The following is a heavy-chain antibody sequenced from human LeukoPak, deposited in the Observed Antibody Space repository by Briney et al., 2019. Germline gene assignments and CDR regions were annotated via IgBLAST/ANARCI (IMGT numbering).Heavy chain of an antibody. CDR3: ARAARQGFTMIVVPFFYFDL. CDR2: INHSGST. D-gene: IGHD3-22*01. J-gene: IGHJ2*01. V-gene: IGHV4-31*03. CDR1: GGSISSGASD. Sequence: PSETLSLTCTVSGGSISSGASDWGWIRQHPKRGLEWVGYINHSGSTYYNPSLGSRVAMSVDTSKNQFSLKLSSVTAADSAVYYCARAARQGFTMIVVPFFYFDLWGRGTLVTVSS.